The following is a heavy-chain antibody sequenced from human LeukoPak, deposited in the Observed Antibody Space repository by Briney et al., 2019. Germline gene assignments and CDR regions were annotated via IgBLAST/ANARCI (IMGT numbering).Heavy chain of an antibody. J-gene: IGHJ5*02. CDR1: GYTFTNYA. CDR3: ARDLLLGITGPYNWFDP. CDR2: INTNTGNP. V-gene: IGHV7-4-1*02. D-gene: IGHD1-20*01. Sequence: ASVKVSCKASGYTFTNYAMNWVRQAPGQGLEWMGWINTNTGNPTYAQGFTGRFVFSLDTSVSTAYLQISSLKAEDTAVYYCARDLLLGITGPYNWFDPWGQGTLVTVSS.